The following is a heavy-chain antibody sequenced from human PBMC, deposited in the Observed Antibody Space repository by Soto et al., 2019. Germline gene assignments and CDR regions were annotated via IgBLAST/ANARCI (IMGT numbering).Heavy chain of an antibody. CDR1: GFTFSSYA. J-gene: IGHJ4*02. CDR3: AKVAYCGGDCYPYYFDY. V-gene: IGHV3-23*01. Sequence: GGSLRLSYAASGFTFSSYAMSWVRQAPGEGLEWVSAISGSGGSTYYADSVKGRFTISRDNSKNTLYLQMNSLRAEDTAVYYCAKVAYCGGDCYPYYFDYWGQGTLVTVSS. D-gene: IGHD2-21*02. CDR2: ISGSGGST.